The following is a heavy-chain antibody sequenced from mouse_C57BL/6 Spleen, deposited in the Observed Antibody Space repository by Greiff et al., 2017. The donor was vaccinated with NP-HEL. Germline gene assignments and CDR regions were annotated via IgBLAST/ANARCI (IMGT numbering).Heavy chain of an antibody. Sequence: VQLQQSGAELVKPGASVKLSCTASGYTFTEYTIHWVKQRSGQGLEWIGWFYPGSGSIKYNEKFKDKATLTADKSSSTVYMELSRLTSEDSAVDFCAGHEEGNGNYGYYFDYWGQGTTLTVSS. V-gene: IGHV1-62-2*01. CDR1: GYTFTEYT. J-gene: IGHJ2*01. D-gene: IGHD2-1*01. CDR3: AGHEEGNGNYGYYFDY. CDR2: FYPGSGSI.